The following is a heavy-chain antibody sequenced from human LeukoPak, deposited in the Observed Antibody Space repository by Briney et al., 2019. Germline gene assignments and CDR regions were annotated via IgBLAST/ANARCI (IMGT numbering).Heavy chain of an antibody. CDR2: INPNSGGT. CDR1: GYTFTGYY. CDR3: ARGVMITFGVEYNWFDP. V-gene: IGHV1-2*02. D-gene: IGHD3-16*01. Sequence: ASVKVSCKASGYTFTGYYMHWVRQAPGQGLEWMGWINPNSGGTNYAQKFQGRVTMTRDTSISTAYMELSRLRSDDTAVYYCARGVMITFGVEYNWFDPWGQGTLVTVSS. J-gene: IGHJ5*02.